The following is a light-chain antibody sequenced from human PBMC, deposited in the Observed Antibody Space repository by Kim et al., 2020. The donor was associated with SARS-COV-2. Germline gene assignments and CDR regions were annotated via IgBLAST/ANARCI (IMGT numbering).Light chain of an antibody. J-gene: IGLJ1*01. Sequence: KQYVYWFQQKPGQAPVLVIYKDTERPSGIPERFSGSTSGTTVMLAISGVQAEDEADYYCQKPDSSGIYVFGSGTKVTVL. CDR1: KQY. V-gene: IGLV3-25*03. CDR3: QKPDSSGIYV. CDR2: KDT.